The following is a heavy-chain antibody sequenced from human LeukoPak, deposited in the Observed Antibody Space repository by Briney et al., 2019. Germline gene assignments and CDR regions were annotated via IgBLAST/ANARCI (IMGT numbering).Heavy chain of an antibody. J-gene: IGHJ6*02. V-gene: IGHV3-21*01. Sequence: NSGGSLRLSCAASGFTFSSYSMNWVRQAPGKGLEWVSSISSSSYIYYADSVKGRFTISRDNSKNTLYLQMNSLRAEDTAVYYCARDIAMVRGVMYYYYGMDVWGQGTTVTVSS. CDR3: ARDIAMVRGVMYYYYGMDV. CDR1: GFTFSSYS. D-gene: IGHD3-10*01. CDR2: ISSSSYI.